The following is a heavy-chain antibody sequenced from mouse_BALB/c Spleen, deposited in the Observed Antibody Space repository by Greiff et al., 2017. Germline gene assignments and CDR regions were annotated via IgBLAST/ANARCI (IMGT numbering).Heavy chain of an antibody. D-gene: IGHD2-14*01. J-gene: IGHJ4*01. CDR2: IYPGGGYT. CDR3: ANYRYDEYYAMDY. Sequence: QVQLQQSGAELVRPGTSVKISCKASGYTFTNYWLGWVKQRPGHGLEWIGDIYPGGGYTNYNEKFKGKATLTADTSSSTAYMQLSSLTSEDSAVYFCANYRYDEYYAMDYWGQGTSVTVSS. CDR1: GYTFTNYW. V-gene: IGHV1-63*02.